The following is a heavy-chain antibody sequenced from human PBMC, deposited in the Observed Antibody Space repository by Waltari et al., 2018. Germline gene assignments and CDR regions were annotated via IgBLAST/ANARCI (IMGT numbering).Heavy chain of an antibody. V-gene: IGHV3-53*01. CDR2: LYSGGTT. Sequence: EEKLVQSGGGLVHPGGSLRLSCEASGFVVSKNYMNWVRQVPGKGLEWVSSLYSGGTTHYADSVKGRFTISRDNAKNSLYLQMNSLRAEDTAVYYCATDSGILDLDHWGQGTQVTVSS. J-gene: IGHJ4*02. CDR1: GFVVSKNY. D-gene: IGHD3-10*01. CDR3: ATDSGILDLDH.